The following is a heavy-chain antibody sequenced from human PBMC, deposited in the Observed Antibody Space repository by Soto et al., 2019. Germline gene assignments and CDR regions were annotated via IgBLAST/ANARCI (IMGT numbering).Heavy chain of an antibody. CDR1: HGSFNSGGFY. CDR3: ARGFYGSGGPDL. J-gene: IGHJ5*02. Sequence: QVQLQESGPRLVRPSQTLSLTCTISHGSFNSGGFYWGWSPQSPGRGLEWIGHIYNTVTSRYSLPLRSRLTMSIDTSANHFSMSLSSVTAADTAIYYCARGFYGSGGPDLWGPGALVTVSS. D-gene: IGHD3-10*01. CDR2: IYNTVTS. V-gene: IGHV4-31*03.